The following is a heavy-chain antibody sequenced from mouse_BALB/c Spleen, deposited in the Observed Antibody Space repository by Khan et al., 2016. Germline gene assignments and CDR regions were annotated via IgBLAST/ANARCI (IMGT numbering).Heavy chain of an antibody. Sequence: VQLQQSGPEVVKPGASVKMSCKTSGYTFTNYVMHWVKQKPGQCLEWIGYINPNNDNTRYNEKFKGKATLTSDKSSSTAYMELSSMTSEDSAVYYCARDSTIADWYFDVWGAGTTVTVSS. CDR1: GYTFTNYV. CDR2: INPNNDNT. D-gene: IGHD2-14*01. J-gene: IGHJ1*01. V-gene: IGHV1S136*01. CDR3: ARDSTIADWYFDV.